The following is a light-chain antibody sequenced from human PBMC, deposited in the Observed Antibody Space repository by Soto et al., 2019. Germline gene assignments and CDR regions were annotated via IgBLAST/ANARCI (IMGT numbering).Light chain of an antibody. CDR3: QQTYSTPYT. J-gene: IGKJ2*01. Sequence: IHMTQSPSSLSASVGDRVTITCRASQRITTYLNWYQQTPGEAPKLLISTSGTLQRGVPSRFSGSGSGTDCTLTITRLQRADFATYFCQQTYSTPYTFGQGTQLEI. CDR1: QRITTY. V-gene: IGKV1-39*01. CDR2: TSG.